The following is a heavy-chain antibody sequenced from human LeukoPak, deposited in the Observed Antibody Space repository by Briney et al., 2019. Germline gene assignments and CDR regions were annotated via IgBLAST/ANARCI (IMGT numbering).Heavy chain of an antibody. CDR1: GGSISSGGYY. CDR2: IYYSGST. CDR3: ARRSVAGPYNWFDP. J-gene: IGHJ5*02. V-gene: IGHV4-31*03. D-gene: IGHD6-19*01. Sequence: SQTLSLTCTVSGGSISSGGYYWSWIRQHPGKGLEWIGYIYYSGSTYYNPSLKSRVTISVDTYKNQFSLKLSSVTAADTAVYYCARRSVAGPYNWFDPWGQGTLVTVSS.